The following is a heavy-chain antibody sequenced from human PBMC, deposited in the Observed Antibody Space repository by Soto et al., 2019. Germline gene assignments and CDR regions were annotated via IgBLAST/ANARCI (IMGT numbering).Heavy chain of an antibody. CDR3: MGKRASRGIYGMDV. CDR1: GFTFSSYS. V-gene: IGHV3-21*01. CDR2: ISSSSSYI. D-gene: IGHD6-13*01. J-gene: IGHJ6*02. Sequence: EVQLVESGGGLVKPGGSLRLSCAASGFTFSSYSMNWVRQAPGKGLEWVSSISSSSSYIYYADSVKGRFTISRDNAKNSLYLQMNSLRAEDTAVYYCMGKRASRGIYGMDVWGQGTTVTVSS.